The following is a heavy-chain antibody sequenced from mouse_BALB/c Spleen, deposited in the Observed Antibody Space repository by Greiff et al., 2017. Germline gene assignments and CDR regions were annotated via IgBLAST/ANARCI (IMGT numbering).Heavy chain of an antibody. V-gene: IGHV5-9-4*01. CDR2: ISSGGSYT. D-gene: IGHD2-4*01. CDR1: GFTFSSYA. Sequence: EVKVVESGGGLVKPGGSLKLSCAASGFTFSSYAMSWVRQSPEKRLEWVADISSGGSYTYYPDTVTGRFTISRDNAKNTLYLEMSSLRSEDTAMYYCARGYDYAFDYWGQGTTLTVSS. CDR3: ARGYDYAFDY. J-gene: IGHJ2*01.